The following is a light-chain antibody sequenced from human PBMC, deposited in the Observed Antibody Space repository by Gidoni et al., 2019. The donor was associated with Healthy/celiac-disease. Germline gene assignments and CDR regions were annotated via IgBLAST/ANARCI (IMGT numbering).Light chain of an antibody. CDR2: AAS. V-gene: IGKV1-39*01. Sequence: DIEMTQSPSSLSASVGDRVTITCRASQSISSYLNWYQQKPGKAPKLLIYAASSLQSGVPSRFSGSGSGTDFTLTISSQQPEDFATYYCQQSYRTPLTFGGXTKVEIK. CDR1: QSISSY. CDR3: QQSYRTPLT. J-gene: IGKJ4*01.